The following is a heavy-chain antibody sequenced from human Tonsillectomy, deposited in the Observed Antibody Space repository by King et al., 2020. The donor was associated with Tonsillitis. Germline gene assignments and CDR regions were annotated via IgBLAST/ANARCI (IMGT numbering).Heavy chain of an antibody. V-gene: IGHV3-23*04. D-gene: IGHD4-17*01. Sequence: VQLVESGGGLIQPGGSLRLSCVASRITFIRYAMMWVRQAPGKGLEWVSAIGGSGGDTYYADSVKGRFTISRDNSKNTLYLQMNSLRAEDTAVYYCAKDPNGDYVGAFEIWGQGTMVTVSP. J-gene: IGHJ3*02. CDR3: AKDPNGDYVGAFEI. CDR2: IGGSGGDT. CDR1: RITFIRYA.